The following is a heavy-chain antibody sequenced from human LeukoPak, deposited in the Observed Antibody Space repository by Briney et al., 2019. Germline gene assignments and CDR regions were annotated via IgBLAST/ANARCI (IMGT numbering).Heavy chain of an antibody. CDR1: GFTFSSYG. Sequence: GRSLRLSCAASGFTFSSYGMHWVRQAPGKGLEWVAVISYDGSNKYYADSVKGRFTISRDNSKNTLYLRMNSLRAEDTAVYYCAKDHSSSWYFFDYWGQGTLVTVSS. CDR2: ISYDGSNK. D-gene: IGHD6-13*01. V-gene: IGHV3-30*18. CDR3: AKDHSSSWYFFDY. J-gene: IGHJ4*02.